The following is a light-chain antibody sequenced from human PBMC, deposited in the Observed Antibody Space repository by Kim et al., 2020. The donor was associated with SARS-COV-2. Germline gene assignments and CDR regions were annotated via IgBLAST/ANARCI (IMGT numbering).Light chain of an antibody. V-gene: IGKV3D-15*01. CDR1: EGVTYY. CDR2: GTS. CDR3: EQYAKWPYS. Sequence: ASRGESAPLSCGASEGVTYYLSWYQQKPGQPPGLLIYGTSSRDTDIPARVSGSGSGTQFTLTINSLQPEDSAFYYCEQYAKWPYSFGQGTKLEI. J-gene: IGKJ2*03.